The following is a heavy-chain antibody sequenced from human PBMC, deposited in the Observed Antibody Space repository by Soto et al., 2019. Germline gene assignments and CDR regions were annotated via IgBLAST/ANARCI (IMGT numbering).Heavy chain of an antibody. J-gene: IGHJ3*02. D-gene: IGHD2-2*01. Sequence: SVKVYCKSSGGTFSSYAISWVRQAPGQGLEWMGGIIPIFGTANYAQKFQGRVTITADESTSTAYMELSSLRSEDTAVYYCAFQLLSIHAFDIWGQGTMVTVSS. CDR2: IIPIFGTA. CDR1: GGTFSSYA. CDR3: AFQLLSIHAFDI. V-gene: IGHV1-69*01.